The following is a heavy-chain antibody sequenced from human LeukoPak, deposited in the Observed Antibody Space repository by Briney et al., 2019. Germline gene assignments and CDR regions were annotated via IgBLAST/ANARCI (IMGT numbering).Heavy chain of an antibody. CDR2: IRYDGSNK. CDR3: ARASGYYPLNDAFDI. V-gene: IGHV3-30*02. J-gene: IGHJ3*02. CDR1: GFTFSNYG. D-gene: IGHD3-22*01. Sequence: GGSLRLSCAASGFTFSNYGMHWVRQAPGKGLEWVAFIRYDGSNKYYADSVKGRFTISRDNAKNSLYLQMNSLRAEDTAVYYCARASGYYPLNDAFDIWGQGTMVTVSS.